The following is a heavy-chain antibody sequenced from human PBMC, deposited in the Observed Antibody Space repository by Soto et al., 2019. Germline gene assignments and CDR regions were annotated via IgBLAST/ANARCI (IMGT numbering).Heavy chain of an antibody. CDR1: GFTVSSNY. V-gene: IGHV3-66*01. Sequence: GGSLRLSCAASGFTVSSNYMSWVRQAPGKGLEWVSVIYSGGSTYYADSVKGRFTISRDNSKNTLYLQINSLRAEDTAVYYCARGGITIFGVVPSSGGFDPWGQGTLVTVSS. CDR2: IYSGGST. D-gene: IGHD3-3*01. J-gene: IGHJ5*02. CDR3: ARGGITIFGVVPSSGGFDP.